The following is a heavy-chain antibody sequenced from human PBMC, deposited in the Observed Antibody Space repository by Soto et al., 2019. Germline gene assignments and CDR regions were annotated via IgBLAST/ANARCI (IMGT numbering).Heavy chain of an antibody. CDR1: GGSLSSGGYS. J-gene: IGHJ5*02. CDR3: ATDSRTSNRDWFDP. V-gene: IGHV4-30-2*02. D-gene: IGHD2-8*01. Sequence: SETLSLTCAFSGGSLSSGGYSWSWIRQPPGRGLEYIGYIYHTGSAYFHPSLKSRVTMSVDNSKNQFSLKLTSVTAADTAVYYCATDSRTSNRDWFDPWGQGTLVTVSS. CDR2: IYHTGSA.